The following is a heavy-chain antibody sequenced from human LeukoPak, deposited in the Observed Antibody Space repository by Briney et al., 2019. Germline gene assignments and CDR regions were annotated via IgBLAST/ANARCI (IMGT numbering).Heavy chain of an antibody. J-gene: IGHJ4*02. V-gene: IGHV1-69*04. D-gene: IGHD5-24*01. CDR1: GGTFSSYA. CDR2: IIPILGIA. Sequence: SVKVSCKASGGTFSSYAISWVRQAPGQGLEWMGRIIPILGIANYAQKFQGRVTITADKSTSTAYMELSSLRSEDTAVYYCAYRRDGYNLDYWGQGTLVTVSS. CDR3: AYRRDGYNLDY.